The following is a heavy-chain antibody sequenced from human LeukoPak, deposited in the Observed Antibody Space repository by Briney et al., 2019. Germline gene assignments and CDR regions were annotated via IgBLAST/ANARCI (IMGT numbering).Heavy chain of an antibody. V-gene: IGHV3-21*01. Sequence: PGGSLRLSCAASGFTLSSYSMNWVRQAPGKGLEWVSSISSSSSYIYYADSVKGRFTIPRDNAKNSLYLQMNSLRAEDTAVYYCASLDGDYVFDYWGQGTLVTVSS. CDR3: ASLDGDYVFDY. CDR1: GFTLSSYS. J-gene: IGHJ4*02. D-gene: IGHD4-17*01. CDR2: ISSSSSYI.